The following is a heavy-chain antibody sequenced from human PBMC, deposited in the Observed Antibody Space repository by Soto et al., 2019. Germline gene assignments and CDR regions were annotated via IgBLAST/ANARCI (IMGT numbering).Heavy chain of an antibody. J-gene: IGHJ4*02. D-gene: IGHD2-21*02. V-gene: IGHV1-18*04. CDR2: ISAYNGKT. Sequence: ASVKVSCKASGYTFTSYGISWVRQAPGQGLEWMGWISAYNGKTNYAQKLQGRVTMTTDTSTSTAYMELWSLRSDDTAVYYCARDKGVTYCGGDCYPPGYWGQGTLVTVSS. CDR3: ARDKGVTYCGGDCYPPGY. CDR1: GYTFTSYG.